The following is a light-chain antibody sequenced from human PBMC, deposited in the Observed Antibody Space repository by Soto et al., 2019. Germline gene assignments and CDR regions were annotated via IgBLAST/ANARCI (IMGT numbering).Light chain of an antibody. CDR2: RNN. CDR3: AAWDAGVSGPA. V-gene: IGLV1-47*01. Sequence: QSVLTQPPSASGTPGQRVTISCSGSSSNIGSKYVYWYQQLPGTAPKLLMYRNNQRRSGVPDQFSGSKSGTSASLAISGLRSEDEADYYCAAWDAGVSGPAFGGGTKRTVL. CDR1: SSNIGSKY. J-gene: IGLJ2*01.